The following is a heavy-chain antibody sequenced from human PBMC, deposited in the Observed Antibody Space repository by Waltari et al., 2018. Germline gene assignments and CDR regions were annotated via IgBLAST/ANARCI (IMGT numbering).Heavy chain of an antibody. CDR1: GGSISSHY. V-gene: IGHV4-59*11. D-gene: IGHD1-26*01. CDR3: ARGWEREFDY. J-gene: IGHJ4*02. CDR2: SYYSGST. Sequence: QVQLQESGPGLVKPSETLSLTCTVSGGSISSHYWSWIRQPPGKGLEWIGYSYYSGSTNYNPSLKSRVTISVDTSKNQFSLKLSSVTAADTAVYYCARGWEREFDYWGQGTLVTVSS.